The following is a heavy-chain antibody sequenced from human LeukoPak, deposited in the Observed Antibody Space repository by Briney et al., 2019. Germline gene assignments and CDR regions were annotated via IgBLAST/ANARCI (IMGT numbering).Heavy chain of an antibody. J-gene: IGHJ6*03. CDR3: VRGSLASGVVVYYYYYLDV. CDR1: GFTFSSYA. CDR2: ITDSGGST. V-gene: IGHV3-23*01. D-gene: IGHD3-3*01. Sequence: GGPLRLSCAASGFTFSSYAMSWVRQTAGKRLERVSGITDSGGSTYYADSVKGRFTISRDNAKNSLYLQMNSLRAEDTAVYYCVRGSLASGVVVYYYYYLDVWGKGTTVTVSS.